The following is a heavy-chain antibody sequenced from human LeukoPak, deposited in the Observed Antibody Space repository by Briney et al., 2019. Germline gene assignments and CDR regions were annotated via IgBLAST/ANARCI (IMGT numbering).Heavy chain of an antibody. V-gene: IGHV3-30*15. CDR2: ISFDGTNK. Sequence: GGSLRLSCAASGFPFSSYAFHWVRQAPGKGLEWVAVISFDGTNKYYADSVKGRFTISRDNSKTTLYLQMSSLRAEDTAVYFCARGGLVVPARFDHWGQGTLVTVSS. J-gene: IGHJ4*02. D-gene: IGHD2-2*01. CDR3: ARGGLVVPARFDH. CDR1: GFPFSSYA.